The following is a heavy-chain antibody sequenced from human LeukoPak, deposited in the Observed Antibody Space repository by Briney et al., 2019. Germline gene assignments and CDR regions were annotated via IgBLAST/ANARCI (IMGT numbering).Heavy chain of an antibody. CDR1: GFTFRSYD. CDR3: AKGWDGDDEMYFDY. J-gene: IGHJ4*02. D-gene: IGHD4-17*01. Sequence: GGSLTLSCAASGFTFRSYDVSWARHTPGKGREWVSGINGSGRGTYHAYSMKGRFTISRDNSKNTLYLQIQSLRTRDWYAECCAKGWDGDDEMYFDYWGQGTLVTVSS. V-gene: IGHV3-23*01. CDR2: INGSGRGT.